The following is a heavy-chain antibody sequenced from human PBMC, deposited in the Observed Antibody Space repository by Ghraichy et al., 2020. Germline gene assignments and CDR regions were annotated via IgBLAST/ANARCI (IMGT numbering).Heavy chain of an antibody. V-gene: IGHV4-39*01. CDR2: IYYSGST. CDR1: GGSISSSSYY. CDR3: ARPEHYYDSSGVPLNAFDI. J-gene: IGHJ3*02. Sequence: SQTLSLTCTVSGGSISSSSYYWGWIRQPPGKGLEWIGSIYYSGSTYYNPSLKSRVTISVDTSKNQFSLKLSSVTAADTAVYYCARPEHYYDSSGVPLNAFDIWGQGTMVTVSS. D-gene: IGHD3-22*01.